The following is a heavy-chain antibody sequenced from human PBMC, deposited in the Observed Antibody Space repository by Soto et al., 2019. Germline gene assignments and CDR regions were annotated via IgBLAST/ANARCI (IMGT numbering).Heavy chain of an antibody. V-gene: IGHV6-1*01. D-gene: IGHD2-2*01. CDR3: ARAVPGYCSSTSCHPYYYYGMDV. J-gene: IGHJ6*02. CDR2: TYYRSKWYN. CDR1: GDSVSSNSAA. Sequence: SQTLSLTCAISGDSVSSNSAAWNWIRQSPSRGLEWLGRTYYRSKWYNDYAVSVKSRITINPDTSKNQSSLQLNSVTPEDTAVYYCARAVPGYCSSTSCHPYYYYGMDVWGQGTTVTAP.